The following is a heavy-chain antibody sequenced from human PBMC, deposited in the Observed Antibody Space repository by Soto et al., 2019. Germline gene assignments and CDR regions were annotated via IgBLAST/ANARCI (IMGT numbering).Heavy chain of an antibody. Sequence: EVQLVESGGGLVQPGGSLRLSCAASGFTFSSYWMSWVRQAPGKGLEWVANIRQDGSDKYYVDSVKGRFTISRDNSTNSLYLQMNSLRAEDTAIYYCASPQQWLGQRGDFDYWGQGTRVTVSS. CDR1: GFTFSSYW. CDR3: ASPQQWLGQRGDFDY. J-gene: IGHJ4*02. V-gene: IGHV3-7*05. D-gene: IGHD6-19*01. CDR2: IRQDGSDK.